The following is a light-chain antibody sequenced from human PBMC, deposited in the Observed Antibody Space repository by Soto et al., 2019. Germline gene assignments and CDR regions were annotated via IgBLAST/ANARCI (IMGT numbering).Light chain of an antibody. CDR2: DVS. J-gene: IGLJ2*01. V-gene: IGLV2-14*01. CDR1: SSDVGGYNY. CDR3: RSYTCSSTLVV. Sequence: QSALTQPASVSGSPGQSITISCTGTSSDVGGYNYVSWYQQHPGKAPKLMIYDVSDRPSGVSNRFSGSKSGNTASLTISGLQAEDEDDYYCRSYTCSSTLVVFGGGTKLTVL.